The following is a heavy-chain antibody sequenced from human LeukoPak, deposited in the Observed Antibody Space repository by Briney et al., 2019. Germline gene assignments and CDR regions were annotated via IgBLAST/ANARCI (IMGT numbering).Heavy chain of an antibody. D-gene: IGHD3-10*01. CDR3: ARRDYGSGRTDY. CDR1: VFSVSNNY. Sequence: GGSLRLSCATSVFSVSNNYVSWVRQAPGKGLEWVAVIHSGDSTYYADSVKGRFTISRDNSKNTVYLQMNSLRADDTAVYYCARRDYGSGRTDYWGQGTLVTVSS. CDR2: IHSGDST. J-gene: IGHJ4*02. V-gene: IGHV3-53*01.